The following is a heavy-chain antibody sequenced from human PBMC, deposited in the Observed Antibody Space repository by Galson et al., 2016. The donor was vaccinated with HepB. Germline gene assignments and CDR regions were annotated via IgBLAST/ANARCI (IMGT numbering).Heavy chain of an antibody. CDR3: ARGRGRTYYFDY. J-gene: IGHJ4*02. V-gene: IGHV4-39*02. D-gene: IGHD2-15*01. CDR2: IYYSGST. Sequence: SETLSLTCIVSGGSISSSSYYWGWIRQPPGKRLEWIGSIYYSGSTYYNPSLKSRVTISVDTSKNHFSLKLTSVTAADTAVYYCARGRGRTYYFDYWGQGTLVTVSS. CDR1: GGSISSSSYY.